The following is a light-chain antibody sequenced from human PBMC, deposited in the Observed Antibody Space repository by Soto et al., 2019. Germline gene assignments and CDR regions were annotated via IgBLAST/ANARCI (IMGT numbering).Light chain of an antibody. CDR1: QSVRSW. Sequence: DIQMTQSPSTLSASVGDRVTITCRASQSVRSWLAWYQQKPGRAPKFLIYDASSLESGVPSRFSGSGSGTEFTLTISNLQPDDFATYYCQQYSTYTPRTFGQGTKVEIK. V-gene: IGKV1-5*01. CDR2: DAS. CDR3: QQYSTYTPRT. J-gene: IGKJ1*01.